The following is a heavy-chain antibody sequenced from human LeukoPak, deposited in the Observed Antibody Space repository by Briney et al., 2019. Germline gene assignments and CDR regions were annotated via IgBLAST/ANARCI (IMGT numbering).Heavy chain of an antibody. CDR1: GGTFSSYA. CDR3: ARVGSSTSWIRARSWFDP. Sequence: GASVKVSCKASGGTFSSYAISWVRQAPGQGLEWMGWISAYNGNTNYAQKLQGRVTMTTDTSTSTAYMELRSLRSDDTAVYYCARVGSSTSWIRARSWFDPWGQGTLVTVSS. CDR2: ISAYNGNT. D-gene: IGHD2-2*01. J-gene: IGHJ5*02. V-gene: IGHV1-18*01.